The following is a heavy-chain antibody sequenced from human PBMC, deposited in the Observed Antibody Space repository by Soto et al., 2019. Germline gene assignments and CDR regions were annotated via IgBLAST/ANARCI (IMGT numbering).Heavy chain of an antibody. CDR3: ARGGSGYESNYYYYGMDV. J-gene: IGHJ6*02. V-gene: IGHV3-66*01. CDR2: IDSGGST. D-gene: IGHD5-12*01. CDR1: GFTVSSNY. Sequence: EVQLVESGGGLVQPGGSLRLSCAASGFTVSSNYMSWVRQAPGKGLEWVSVIDSGGSTYYADSVKGRFTISRDNSKNTLYLQMNSLRAEDTAVYYCARGGSGYESNYYYYGMDVWGQGTTVTVSS.